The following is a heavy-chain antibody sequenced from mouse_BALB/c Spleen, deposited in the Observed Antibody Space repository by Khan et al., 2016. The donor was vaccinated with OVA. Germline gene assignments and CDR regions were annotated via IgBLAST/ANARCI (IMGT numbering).Heavy chain of an antibody. V-gene: IGHV1S81*02. J-gene: IGHJ3*01. Sequence: QVQLQQSGAELVKPGASVRLSCKASGYTFTSYYLYWVKQRPGQGLEWIGDINPSNGGTNFNEKFKNKATLTVDRSSSTAYMQLTSLTSEDSAVYYCTSSGYCTFDYWGQGTLVTVSA. CDR1: GYTFTSYY. CDR2: INPSNGGT. CDR3: TSSGYCTFDY. D-gene: IGHD3-2*02.